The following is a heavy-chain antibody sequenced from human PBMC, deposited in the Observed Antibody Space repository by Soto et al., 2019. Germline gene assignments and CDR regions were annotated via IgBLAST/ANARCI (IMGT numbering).Heavy chain of an antibody. D-gene: IGHD3-16*02. CDR3: ARKMITFGGVIFQKAYYFDY. J-gene: IGHJ4*02. V-gene: IGHV4-39*01. CDR2: IYYSGST. Sequence: QLQLQESGPGLVKPSETLSLTCTVSGGSISSSSYYWGWIRQPPGKGLEWIGSIYYSGSTYYNPSRKSRVTMSVDTSKHQFSLKRSSLTAADTAVYYCARKMITFGGVIFQKAYYFDYWGQGTLVTVSS. CDR1: GGSISSSSYY.